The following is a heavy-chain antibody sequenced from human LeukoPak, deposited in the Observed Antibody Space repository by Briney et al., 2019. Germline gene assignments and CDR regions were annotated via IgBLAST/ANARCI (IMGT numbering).Heavy chain of an antibody. CDR1: GYTFTSYD. CDR3: ARGVVLLWFGEPRHQFDP. V-gene: IGHV1-8*01. J-gene: IGHJ5*02. CDR2: MNPNSGNT. D-gene: IGHD3-10*01. Sequence: GASVKVSCKASGYTFTSYDINWVRQATGQGLEWMGWMNPNSGNTGYAQKFQGRVTMTRNTSISTAYMELSSLRSEDTAVYYCARGVVLLWFGEPRHQFDPWGQGTLVTVSS.